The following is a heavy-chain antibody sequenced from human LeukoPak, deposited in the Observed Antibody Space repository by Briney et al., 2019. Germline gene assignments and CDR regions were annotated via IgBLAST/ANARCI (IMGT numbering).Heavy chain of an antibody. Sequence: KPGGSLRLSCAASGFTFSSYSMNWVRQAPGKGLEWVSSISSSSSYIYYADSVKGRFTISRDNAKNSLYLQMSSLRAEDTAVYYCARAGLGDCSSTSCPLLAWGQGTLVTVSS. CDR2: ISSSSSYI. V-gene: IGHV3-21*01. J-gene: IGHJ4*02. CDR3: ARAGLGDCSSTSCPLLA. CDR1: GFTFSSYS. D-gene: IGHD2-2*01.